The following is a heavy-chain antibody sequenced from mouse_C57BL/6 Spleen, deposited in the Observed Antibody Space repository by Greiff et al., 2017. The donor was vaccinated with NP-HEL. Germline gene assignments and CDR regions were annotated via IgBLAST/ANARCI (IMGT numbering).Heavy chain of an antibody. V-gene: IGHV10-3*01. J-gene: IGHJ4*01. CDR2: IRSKSSNYAT. CDR1: GFTFNTYA. CDR3: VRGPYYGSRENYAMDY. D-gene: IGHD1-1*01. Sequence: EVQRVESGGGLVQPKGSLKLSCAASGFTFNTYAMHWVRQAPGKGLEWVARIRSKSSNYATYYADSVKDRFTISRDDSQSMLYLQMNNLKTEDTAMYYCVRGPYYGSRENYAMDYWGQGTSVTVSS.